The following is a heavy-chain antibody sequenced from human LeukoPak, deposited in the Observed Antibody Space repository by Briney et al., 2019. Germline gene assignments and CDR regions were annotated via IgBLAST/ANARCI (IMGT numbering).Heavy chain of an antibody. CDR3: LKDRTGTYTLDY. CDR2: ISDDGSRQ. D-gene: IGHD3-10*01. V-gene: IGHV3-30-3*01. J-gene: IGHJ4*02. CDR1: GFTFSNYA. Sequence: AGGSLRLSCAATGFTFSNYAIHWGRQAPGKGLEWVAFISDDGSRQHYADSVKGRFTISRDNSKNTLNLQMNSLRAEDTAVYYCLKDRTGTYTLDYWGQGTLVTVSS.